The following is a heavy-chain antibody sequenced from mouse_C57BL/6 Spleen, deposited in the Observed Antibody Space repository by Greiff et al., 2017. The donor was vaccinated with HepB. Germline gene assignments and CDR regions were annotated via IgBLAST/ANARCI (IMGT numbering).Heavy chain of an antibody. CDR1: GYSITSGYY. CDR2: ISYDGSN. V-gene: IGHV3-6*01. J-gene: IGHJ1*03. CDR3: ARDSYGSSYGYFDV. D-gene: IGHD1-1*01. Sequence: EVQLVESGPGLVKPSQSLSLTCSVTGYSITSGYYWNWIRQFPGNKLEWMGYISYDGSNNYNPSLKNRISITRDTSKNQFFLKLNSVTTEDTATYYCARDSYGSSYGYFDVWGTGTTVTVSS.